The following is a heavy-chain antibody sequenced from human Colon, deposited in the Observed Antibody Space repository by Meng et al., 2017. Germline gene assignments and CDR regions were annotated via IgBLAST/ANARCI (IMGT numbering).Heavy chain of an antibody. Sequence: QVHRHESGPGLVKPSGTLSLTCAVSGGSISSTNWWSGIRQPPGKGLEWIGEISQSGGSNYNPSPKSRVTMSLDKSKNHFFLNLSSVSAADTAVYYCAREDGSIGFTPAGQWGQGTLVTVSS. CDR3: AREDGSIGFTPAGQ. CDR2: ISQSGGS. J-gene: IGHJ1*01. D-gene: IGHD1-26*01. CDR1: GGSISSTNW. V-gene: IGHV4-4*02.